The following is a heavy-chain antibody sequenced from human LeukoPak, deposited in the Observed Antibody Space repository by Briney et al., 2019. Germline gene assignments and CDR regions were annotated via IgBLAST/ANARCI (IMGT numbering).Heavy chain of an antibody. V-gene: IGHV3-9*01. J-gene: IGHJ2*01. D-gene: IGHD7-27*01. CDR3: ARGVLGPYYFDL. CDR2: ISWNSGSI. Sequence: GGSLRLSCAASGFTFDDYAMHWVRQAPGKGLEWVSGISWNSGSIGYADSVKGRFTISRDNAKNSLYLQMNGLRAEDTAVYYCARGVLGPYYFDLWGRGTLVTVSS. CDR1: GFTFDDYA.